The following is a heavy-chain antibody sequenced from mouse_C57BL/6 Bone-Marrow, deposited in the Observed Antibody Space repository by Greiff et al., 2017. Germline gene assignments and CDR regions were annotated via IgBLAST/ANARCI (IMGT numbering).Heavy chain of an antibody. J-gene: IGHJ3*01. D-gene: IGHD1-1*01. Sequence: EVKLMESGEGLVKPGGSLKLSCAASGFTFSSYAMSCVRQTPEKRLEWVAYISSGGDYIYYADTVKGRFTISRDNARNTLYLQMSSLKSEDTAMYYCTRDQGTTVVATGAYWGQGTLVTVSA. CDR2: ISSGGDYI. CDR1: GFTFSSYA. V-gene: IGHV5-9-1*02. CDR3: TRDQGTTVVATGAY.